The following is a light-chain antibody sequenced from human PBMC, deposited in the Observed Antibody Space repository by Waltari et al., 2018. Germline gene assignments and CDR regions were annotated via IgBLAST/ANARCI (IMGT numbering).Light chain of an antibody. CDR3: AAWDDSLSGLYV. V-gene: IGLV1-47*01. CDR1: SSNIGSNY. Sequence: QSVLTQPPSASGTPGQRVTIPCSGSSSNIGSNYVYWYQQLPGTAPKLLIYRNNQRPSGVPDRFSGSKSGTSASLAISGLRSEDEADYYCAAWDDSLSGLYVFGTGTKVTVL. CDR2: RNN. J-gene: IGLJ1*01.